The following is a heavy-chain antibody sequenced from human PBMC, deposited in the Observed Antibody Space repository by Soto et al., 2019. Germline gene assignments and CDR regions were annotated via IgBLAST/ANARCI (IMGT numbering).Heavy chain of an antibody. CDR3: PREGEWLGHCYYGIDV. CDR2: ISYDGSNK. J-gene: IGHJ6*04. CDR1: GFTFSSYS. Sequence: PGGSLRLSYAASGFTFSSYSMNWVRQAPGKGLDWVAVISYDGSNKYYADSAKGRFTISTDNSKDSVYLQMNILSADDTVVCYCPREGEWLGHCYYGIDVWGEASTVTVSS. V-gene: IGHV3-30-3*01. D-gene: IGHD3-3*01.